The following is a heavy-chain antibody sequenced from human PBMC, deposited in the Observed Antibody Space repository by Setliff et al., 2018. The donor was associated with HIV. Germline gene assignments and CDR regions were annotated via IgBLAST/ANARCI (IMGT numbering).Heavy chain of an antibody. CDR1: GYTFTNYA. J-gene: IGHJ6*03. Sequence: ASVKVSCKASGYTFTNYAIHWVRQAPGQGLEWMGWINPNSGGTNYAQKFQGRVTMTRDTSIRTAYMELSRLRSDDAAVYYCAKDYSKSSGGSWAYYYYYMDVWGKGTTVTVSS. CDR2: INPNSGGT. CDR3: AKDYSKSSGGSWAYYYYYMDV. D-gene: IGHD5-18*01. V-gene: IGHV1-2*02.